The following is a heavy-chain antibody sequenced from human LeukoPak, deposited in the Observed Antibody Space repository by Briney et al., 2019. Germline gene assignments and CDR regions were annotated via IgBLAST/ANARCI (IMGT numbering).Heavy chain of an antibody. CDR2: ISGSGGST. J-gene: IGHJ4*02. D-gene: IGHD1-26*01. CDR3: ALLGRELTLDY. Sequence: GGSLRLSCAASGFTFSSYAMSWVRQAPGKGLEWVSAISGSGGSTYYADSVKGRFTISRDNSKNTLYLQMNSLRAEDTAAYYCALLGRELTLDYWGQGTLVTVSS. V-gene: IGHV3-23*01. CDR1: GFTFSSYA.